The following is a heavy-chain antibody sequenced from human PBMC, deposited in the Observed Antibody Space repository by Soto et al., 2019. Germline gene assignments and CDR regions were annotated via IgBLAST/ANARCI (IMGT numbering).Heavy chain of an antibody. V-gene: IGHV3-23*01. CDR2: ISDSGGAT. J-gene: IGHJ6*03. CDR1: GYTFSSYA. D-gene: IGHD6-13*01. Sequence: PGGALRLSCAASGYTFSSYAMSWVRQAPGKWLEWVSSISDSGGATNYAESVKGRFTISRDNSKNTVYLQMDSLRPEDTAVYYCGKGGGSTYYYYMDVWGKGTTVTVSS. CDR3: GKGGGSTYYYYMDV.